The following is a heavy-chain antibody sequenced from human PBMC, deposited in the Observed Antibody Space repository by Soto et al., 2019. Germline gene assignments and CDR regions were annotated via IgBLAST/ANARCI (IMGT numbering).Heavy chain of an antibody. CDR3: ARGVDIVLVPAAIPRLDP. CDR2: INVYNGNT. CDR1: GYTFTNYG. V-gene: IGHV1-18*01. D-gene: IGHD2-2*03. J-gene: IGHJ5*02. Sequence: ASVKVSCKASGYTFTNYGISWVRQAPGQGLEWMGWINVYNGNTKYAQKVQGRVTMTTDTSTSTAYMELRSLRSDDTAVYYCARGVDIVLVPAAIPRLDPWGQGTLVTVSS.